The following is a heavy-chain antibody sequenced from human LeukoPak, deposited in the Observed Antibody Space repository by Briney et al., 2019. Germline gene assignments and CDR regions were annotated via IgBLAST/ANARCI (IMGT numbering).Heavy chain of an antibody. D-gene: IGHD3-3*01. CDR2: INHSGST. CDR3: ARGPSDSDFWSPRIDY. J-gene: IGHJ4*02. Sequence: SETLSLTCAVYGGSFSGYYWSWIRQPPGKGLEWIGEINHSGSTNYNPSLKSRVTISVDTSKNQFSLKLSSVTAADTAVYYCARGPSDSDFWSPRIDYWGQGTLVTVSS. V-gene: IGHV4-34*01. CDR1: GGSFSGYY.